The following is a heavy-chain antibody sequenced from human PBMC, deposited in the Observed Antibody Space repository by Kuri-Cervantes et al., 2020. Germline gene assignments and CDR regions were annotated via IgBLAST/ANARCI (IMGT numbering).Heavy chain of an antibody. V-gene: IGHV3-30*03. CDR1: GFTFSSYG. Sequence: GESLKISCAASGFTFSSYGMQWVRQAPGKGLEWVAVVSYDGSNKYYADSVKGRFTISRDNSKNTLYLQMNSLRAEDTAVYYCARVRFGDYANDYWGQGTLVTVSS. CDR3: ARVRFGDYANDY. J-gene: IGHJ4*02. D-gene: IGHD3-10*01. CDR2: VSYDGSNK.